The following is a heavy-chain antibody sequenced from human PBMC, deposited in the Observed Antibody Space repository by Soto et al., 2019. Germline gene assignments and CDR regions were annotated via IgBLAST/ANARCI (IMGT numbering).Heavy chain of an antibody. CDR2: IHKNGST. D-gene: IGHD5-12*01. V-gene: IGHV4-59*08. J-gene: IGHJ4*02. CDR1: GGSIKNYY. Sequence: SETLSLTWSVSGGSIKNYYWSWIRQPPGKGIKWIGYIHKNGSTKYNPSLKSRVSMSVDTSENQFSLKLSSVTAADTAVFYCARHKRQDGYNYYFDHWGQGALVTVSS. CDR3: ARHKRQDGYNYYFDH.